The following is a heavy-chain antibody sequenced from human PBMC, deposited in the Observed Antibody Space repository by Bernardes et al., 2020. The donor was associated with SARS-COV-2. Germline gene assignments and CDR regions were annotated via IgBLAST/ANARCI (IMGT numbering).Heavy chain of an antibody. Sequence: GSLRLSCAASGFSFSTSWVHWVRQTPGKGLVWVSRINSDGSVIDYADSVKGRFTISRDNAKNTLYLQMNSLRGDDTAVYYCARAGQFYFEYWGQGTLVTVSS. V-gene: IGHV3-74*01. J-gene: IGHJ4*02. CDR1: GFSFSTSW. CDR2: INSDGSVI. CDR3: ARAGQFYFEY.